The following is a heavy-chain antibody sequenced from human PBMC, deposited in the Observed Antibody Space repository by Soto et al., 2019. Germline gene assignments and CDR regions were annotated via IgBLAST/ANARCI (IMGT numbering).Heavy chain of an antibody. V-gene: IGHV4-31*02. CDR1: CGSVTSGGYY. CDR2: IYSSGDT. CDR3: TRDGGPPVTHGYDS. J-gene: IGHJ5*01. D-gene: IGHD3-10*01. Sequence: SETLSLTCTVSCGSVTSGGYYWSWIRHCPGKGLEWIGYIYSSGDTNYNPSLNSRVAMSVDTSKNQFSLQLTSVTVADTAIYYCTRDGGPPVTHGYDSWGQGILVTVSS.